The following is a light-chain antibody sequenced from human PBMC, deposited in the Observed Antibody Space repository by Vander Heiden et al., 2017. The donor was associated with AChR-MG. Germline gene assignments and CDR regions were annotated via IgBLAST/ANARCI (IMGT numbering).Light chain of an antibody. Sequence: EVVMTQSPPSLPVTLGQPASISCRSSQSLVHSDGNTYLNWFHQRPGQSPRRLIYKVSNRDSGVPDRFSGSGSGTDFTLKISRVEADDVGVYYCMQGTHWPYNFGQGTKLEIK. CDR1: QSLVHSDGNTY. J-gene: IGKJ2*01. CDR2: KVS. CDR3: MQGTHWPYN. V-gene: IGKV2-30*02.